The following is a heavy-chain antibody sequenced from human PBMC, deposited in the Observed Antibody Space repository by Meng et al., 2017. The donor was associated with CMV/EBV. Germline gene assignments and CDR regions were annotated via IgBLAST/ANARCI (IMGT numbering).Heavy chain of an antibody. V-gene: IGHV1-2*02. Sequence: ASVKVSCKASGYTFTGYYMHWVRQAPGQGLEWMGWINPNSGGTNYAQKFQGRVTMTRDTSISTAYMELSRLRSDDTAVYYCARDAVEYDIWKNYYYYGMDVWGQGTTVTVSS. CDR2: INPNSGGT. CDR3: ARDAVEYDIWKNYYYYGMDV. CDR1: GYTFTGYY. J-gene: IGHJ6*02. D-gene: IGHD3-3*01.